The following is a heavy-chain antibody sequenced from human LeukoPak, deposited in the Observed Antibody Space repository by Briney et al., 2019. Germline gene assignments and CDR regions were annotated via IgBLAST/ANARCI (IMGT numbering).Heavy chain of an antibody. CDR2: IDYSGST. V-gene: IGHV4-61*08. D-gene: IGHD1-26*01. CDR1: GASVSRGGYY. CDR3: ARDRRRELVHAFDI. Sequence: SETLSLTCTVSGASVSRGGYYWSWIRQPPGKGLEWIAYIDYSGSTNYNPSLKSRLTISVDASKNQFSLKLSSVTAADTAVYYCARDRRRELVHAFDIWGQGTMVNVSS. J-gene: IGHJ3*02.